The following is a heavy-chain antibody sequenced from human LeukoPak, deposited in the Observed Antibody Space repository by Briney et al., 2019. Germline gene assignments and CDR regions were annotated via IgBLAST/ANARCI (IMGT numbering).Heavy chain of an antibody. CDR2: INAGNGNT. CDR3: ARAASGWYLFDY. J-gene: IGHJ4*02. Sequence: ASVKVSCKASGYTFTGYYVHWVRQAPGQGLEWMGWINAGNGNTKYSQKFQGRVTITRDTSASTAYMELSSLRSEDTAVYYCARAASGWYLFDYWGQGTLVTVSS. D-gene: IGHD6-19*01. V-gene: IGHV1-3*01. CDR1: GYTFTGYY.